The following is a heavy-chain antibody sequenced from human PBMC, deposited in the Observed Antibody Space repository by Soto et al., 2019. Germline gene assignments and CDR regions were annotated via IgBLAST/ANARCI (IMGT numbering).Heavy chain of an antibody. CDR2: VYPSGST. CDR3: ARVYGSGGNCQKS. CDR1: GGSISSYY. J-gene: IGHJ4*02. Sequence: QVQLQESGPGLVKPSETLSLTCTVSGGSISSYYWSWIRQPAGKGLEWIGRVYPSGSTNYNPSLKSRVTMSVDTSNNQFSLNLSSVTAADTALYYCARVYGSGGNCQKSWGQGTLVTVSS. V-gene: IGHV4-4*07. D-gene: IGHD2-15*01.